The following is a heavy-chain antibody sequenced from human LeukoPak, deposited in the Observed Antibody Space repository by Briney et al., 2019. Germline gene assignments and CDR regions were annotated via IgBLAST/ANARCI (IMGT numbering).Heavy chain of an antibody. V-gene: IGHV3-33*08. CDR1: RLSSSDSG. Sequence: GGSLRLSCEVSRLSSSDSGMHWVRQAPGKGVEWVAVLWSDESIKYYADPVKGRFTISRDNSKKTVWLQMDSLTVEDTALYYCATEGPDGTYSYFHHWGQGTLVIVSS. CDR3: ATEGPDGTYSYFHH. D-gene: IGHD1-26*01. CDR2: LWSDESIK. J-gene: IGHJ4*02.